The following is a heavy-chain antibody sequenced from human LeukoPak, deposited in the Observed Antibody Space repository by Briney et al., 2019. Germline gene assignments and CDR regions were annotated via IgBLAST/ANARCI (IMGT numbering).Heavy chain of an antibody. D-gene: IGHD3-22*01. CDR3: ARGDDSGAHYPSRFDL. J-gene: IGHJ2*01. CDR2: IIPIFGTA. CDR1: GGTFSSYA. Sequence: SSVKVSCKASGGTFSSYAIIWVRQAPGQGLDWMGGIIPIFGTANYAQKFQDRVTITADKSTSTAYMELSSLRSEDTAVYFCARGDDSGAHYPSRFDLWGRGTLVTVSS. V-gene: IGHV1-69*06.